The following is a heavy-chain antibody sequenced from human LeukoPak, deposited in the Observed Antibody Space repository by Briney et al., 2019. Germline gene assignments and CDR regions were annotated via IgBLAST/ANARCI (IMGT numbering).Heavy chain of an antibody. J-gene: IGHJ4*02. D-gene: IGHD6-6*01. V-gene: IGHV1-2*02. CDR3: ARVPYSSSSFDY. Sequence: ASVKVSCKASGYTFTGYHMHWVRQAPGQGLEWMGWINPNSGGTNYAQKFQGRVTMTRDTSISTAYMELSRLRSDDTAVYYCARVPYSSSSFDYWGQGTLVTVSS. CDR2: INPNSGGT. CDR1: GYTFTGYH.